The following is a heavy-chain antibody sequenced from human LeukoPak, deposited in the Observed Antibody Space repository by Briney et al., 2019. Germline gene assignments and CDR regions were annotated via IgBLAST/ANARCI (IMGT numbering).Heavy chain of an antibody. D-gene: IGHD2-21*02. V-gene: IGHV5-51*01. CDR3: ARHVTYCGGDCYHPQGCFDY. CDR2: IYPGDSDT. Sequence: KTGESLKISCKGSGYSFTSYWIGWVRQMPGKGLEWMGIIYPGDSDTRYSPSFQGQVTISADKSISTAYLQWSSLKASDTAMYYCARHVTYCGGDCYHPQGCFDYWGQGTLVTVSS. J-gene: IGHJ4*02. CDR1: GYSFTSYW.